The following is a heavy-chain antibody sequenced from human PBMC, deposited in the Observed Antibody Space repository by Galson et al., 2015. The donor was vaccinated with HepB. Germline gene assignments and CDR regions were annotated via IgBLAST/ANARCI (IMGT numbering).Heavy chain of an antibody. CDR3: ARHGPYGNSGYYRDHMYYSMDV. J-gene: IGHJ6*02. D-gene: IGHD3-22*01. CDR1: GFTFGNYA. V-gene: IGHV3-23*01. Sequence: SLRLSCAASGFTFGNYALSWVRQAPGKGLEWVSVFSVAESRPIYADSVKGRFSISRDNSKNTVYLQMNNLRAEDTAVYYCARHGPYGNSGYYRDHMYYSMDVWGQGTTVTVSS. CDR2: FSVAESRP.